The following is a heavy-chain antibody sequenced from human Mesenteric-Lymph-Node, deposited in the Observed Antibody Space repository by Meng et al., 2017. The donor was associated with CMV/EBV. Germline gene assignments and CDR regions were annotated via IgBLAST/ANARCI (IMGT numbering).Heavy chain of an antibody. V-gene: IGHV1-2*02. CDR1: GYSFTSYG. CDR3: ARAPLVVPASMRIYPLDY. CDR2: INPYTDDA. Sequence: SVKVSCKASGYSFTSYGITWVRQAPGQGLEWLGWINPYTDDAKYAQKFQGRVTITRDTSISTAYVELNSLTSDDTAMYYCARAPLVVPASMRIYPLDYWGHGTLVTVSS. J-gene: IGHJ4*01. D-gene: IGHD2-2*01.